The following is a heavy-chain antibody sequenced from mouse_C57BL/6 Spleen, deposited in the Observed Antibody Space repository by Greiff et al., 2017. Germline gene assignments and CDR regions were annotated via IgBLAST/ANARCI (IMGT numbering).Heavy chain of an antibody. CDR1: GYTFTSYW. Sequence: VQLLQSGAELAKPGASVKLSCKASGYTFTSYWMSWVKQRPGKGLEWIGYINPSSGYTNYNQKFKDKATLTADKSSSTAYMQLSSLTYEDSAVYYCARTYGDYAFDYWGQGTSVTVST. D-gene: IGHD1-1*02. CDR2: INPSSGYT. J-gene: IGHJ4*01. CDR3: ARTYGDYAFDY. V-gene: IGHV1-7*01.